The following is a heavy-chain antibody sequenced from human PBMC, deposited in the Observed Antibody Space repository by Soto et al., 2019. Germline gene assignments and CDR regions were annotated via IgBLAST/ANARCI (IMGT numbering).Heavy chain of an antibody. CDR2: IYPSDSDT. D-gene: IGHD3-3*01. CDR3: ARGGVSTRTFDY. V-gene: IGHV5-51*01. J-gene: IGHJ4*02. Sequence: GESLKISCXGSGYNFAGYWIAWVRQMPGKGPELMGIIYPSDSDTRYRPSFQGQVTISADKSISSAYLQWRSLRASDTPMYYCARGGVSTRTFDYWGQGTPVTVSS. CDR1: GYNFAGYW.